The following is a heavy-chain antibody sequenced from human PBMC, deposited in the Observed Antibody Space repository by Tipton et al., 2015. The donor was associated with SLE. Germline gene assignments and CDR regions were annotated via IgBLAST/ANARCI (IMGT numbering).Heavy chain of an antibody. CDR1: GGSFSGYY. V-gene: IGHV3-11*06. J-gene: IGHJ4*02. D-gene: IGHD3-10*01. CDR3: ARDLYGSGSFAFDI. Sequence: LSLTCAVYGGSFSGYYWSWIRQPPGKGPDWVSSINSCSSYIYYADSAKGRITISRDNAKNPLYLQMNSLRAEDTAVYYCARDLYGSGSFAFDIWGQGTLVTVSS. CDR2: INSCSSYI.